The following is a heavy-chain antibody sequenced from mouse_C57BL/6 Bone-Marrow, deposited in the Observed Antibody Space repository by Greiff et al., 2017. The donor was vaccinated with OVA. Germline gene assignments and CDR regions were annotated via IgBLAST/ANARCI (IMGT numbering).Heavy chain of an antibody. CDR2: IDPENGDT. V-gene: IGHV14-4*01. CDR3: PRHYYGSRDWYFDV. D-gene: IGHD1-1*01. Sequence: VQLQQSGAELVRPGASVKLSCTASGFNIKDDYMHWVKQRPEQGLEWIGWIDPENGDTEYASKFQGKATITADTSSNTAYLQLSSLTSEDTAVYYCPRHYYGSRDWYFDVWGTGTTVTVSS. CDR1: GFNIKDDY. J-gene: IGHJ1*03.